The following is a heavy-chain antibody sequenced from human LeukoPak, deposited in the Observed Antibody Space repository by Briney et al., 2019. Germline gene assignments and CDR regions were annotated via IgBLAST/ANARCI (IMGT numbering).Heavy chain of an antibody. CDR1: GFTFSTYA. CDR2: ISGIGGGT. J-gene: IGHJ4*02. V-gene: IGHV3-23*01. CDR3: AREGQWLSFDY. D-gene: IGHD6-19*01. Sequence: QAGGSLRLSCAASGFTFSTYAMSWVRQAPGKGLEWVSVISGIGGGTYYADSVKGRFTLSRNNAKNSLYLQMNSLRAEDTAVYYCAREGQWLSFDYWGQGTLVTVSS.